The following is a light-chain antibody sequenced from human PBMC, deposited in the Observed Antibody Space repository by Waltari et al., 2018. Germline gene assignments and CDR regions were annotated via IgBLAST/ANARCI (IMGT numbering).Light chain of an antibody. J-gene: IGKJ1*01. CDR1: QSVLHSSNNKNY. CDR2: WAS. V-gene: IGKV4-1*01. Sequence: DIVMTQSPVSLAVSLGERAAINCKSRQSVLHSSNNKNYLAWFQQKPGQPPKLLIYWASTRESGIPDRFSGSGSGTDFTLTISSLQAEDVAVYYCQQYYSSPRTFGQGTKVEIK. CDR3: QQYYSSPRT.